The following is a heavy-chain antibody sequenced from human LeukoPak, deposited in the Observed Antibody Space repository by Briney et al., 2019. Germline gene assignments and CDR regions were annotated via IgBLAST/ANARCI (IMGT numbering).Heavy chain of an antibody. CDR3: AWKYYYDSSGYFYVDQ. CDR1: GYSISSGYY. D-gene: IGHD3-22*01. CDR2: IYHSGTT. Sequence: KPSETLSLTCAVSGYSISSGYYWGWIRQSPEKGLEWIGSIYHSGTTYYNPSLKSRVTISIDTSKNQFSLNLNSVTAADTAVYYCAWKYYYDSSGYFYVDQWGQGILVTVSS. J-gene: IGHJ4*02. V-gene: IGHV4-38-2*01.